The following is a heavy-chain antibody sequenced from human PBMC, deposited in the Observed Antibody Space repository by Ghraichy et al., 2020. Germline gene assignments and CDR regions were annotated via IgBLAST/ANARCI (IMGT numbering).Heavy chain of an antibody. CDR3: ARVRSSRSAGPIDY. V-gene: IGHV3-11*01. CDR1: GFTFSDYY. Sequence: GESLNISCAASGFTFSDYYMSWIRQAPGKGLEWVSYISSSGSTIYYADSVKGRFTISRDNAKNSLYLQMNSLRAEDTAVYYCARVRSSRSAGPIDYWGQGTLVTVSS. J-gene: IGHJ4*02. D-gene: IGHD6-13*01. CDR2: ISSSGSTI.